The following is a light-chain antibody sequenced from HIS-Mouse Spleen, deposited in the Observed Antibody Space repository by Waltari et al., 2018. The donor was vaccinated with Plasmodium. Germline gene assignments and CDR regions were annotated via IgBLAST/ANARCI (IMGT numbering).Light chain of an antibody. V-gene: IGLV3-10*01. Sequence: SYELTQPPSVSVSPGQTARITCSGDALPKKYAYWYQQKSGQAPVLVIYEDSKRPARIPGRFPGGSSGTMATLTISGAQVEDEADYYCYSTDSRGNHRVFGGGTKLTVL. CDR2: EDS. J-gene: IGLJ3*02. CDR3: YSTDSRGNHRV. CDR1: ALPKKY.